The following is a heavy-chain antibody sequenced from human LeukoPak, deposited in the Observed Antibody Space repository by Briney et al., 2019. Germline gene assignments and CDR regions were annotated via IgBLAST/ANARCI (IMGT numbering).Heavy chain of an antibody. D-gene: IGHD6-13*01. Sequence: GGSLRLSCAASGFTFSSYGMHWVRQAPGKGLEWVAFIRNDGTDKYYADSVKGRFTISRDNSKNTLYVQMNSLRPEDTAIYYCAKVLSSSWGYFGFRGQGTLVTVSS. CDR3: AKVLSSSWGYFGF. CDR2: IRNDGTDK. CDR1: GFTFSSYG. J-gene: IGHJ4*02. V-gene: IGHV3-30*02.